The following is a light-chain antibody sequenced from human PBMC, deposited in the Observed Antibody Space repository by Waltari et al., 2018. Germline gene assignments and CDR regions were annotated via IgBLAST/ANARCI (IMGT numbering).Light chain of an antibody. CDR3: QTWDTGILV. CDR2: INSDGSH. V-gene: IGLV4-69*01. Sequence: QLVLTQSPSASASLGASVKVTCTLSSGHTSYAIAWHQQQPEKGPRYLMKINSDGSHSKGDGIPYRFSVSSSGAQRYLTISSLQSEDDADYYCQTWDTGILVFGGGTKLTVL. CDR1: SGHTSYA. J-gene: IGLJ3*02.